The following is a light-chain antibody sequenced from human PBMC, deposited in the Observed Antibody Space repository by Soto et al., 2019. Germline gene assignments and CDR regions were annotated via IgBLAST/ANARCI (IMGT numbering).Light chain of an antibody. CDR2: GAS. J-gene: IGKJ1*01. CDR3: QQYNNWPQT. V-gene: IGKV3-15*01. Sequence: EIVMTQSPATLSVSPGERATLSCRASQSVSSNLAWYQQTPGQAPRLLIYGASTRANGIPARFSGSGSGTEFTLTISSLQSEDFAVYYCQQYNNWPQTFGQGTKVEIK. CDR1: QSVSSN.